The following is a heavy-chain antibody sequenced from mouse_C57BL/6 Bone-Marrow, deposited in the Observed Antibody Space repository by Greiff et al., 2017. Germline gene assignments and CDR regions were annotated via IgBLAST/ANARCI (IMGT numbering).Heavy chain of an antibody. J-gene: IGHJ4*01. D-gene: IGHD1-1*01. V-gene: IGHV5-6*01. CDR3: AGYYYGRGDY. CDR2: ISSGGSYT. CDR1: GFTFSSYG. Sequence: EVQLVESGGDLVKPGGSLKLSCAASGFTFSSYGMSWVRQTPDKRLEWVATISSGGSYTYYPDSVKGRFTISRDNAKNTLYLQMSSLKSEDTAMXYCAGYYYGRGDYWGQGTSVTVSS.